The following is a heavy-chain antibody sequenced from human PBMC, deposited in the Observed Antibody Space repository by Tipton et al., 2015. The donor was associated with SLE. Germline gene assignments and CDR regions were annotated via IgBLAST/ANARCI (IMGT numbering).Heavy chain of an antibody. V-gene: IGHV4-34*01. CDR2: INQSGST. CDR3: ARTRDYDFWGHRLPEAFDI. CDR1: GFTFSSYW. Sequence: LRLSCAASGFTFSSYWMHWVRQAPGKGLEWIGEINQSGSTNYNPSLKRRVTMSVDTSKNHFSLKLTSVTAADTATYYCARTRDYDFWGHRLPEAFDIWGQGTKVTVSS. J-gene: IGHJ3*02. D-gene: IGHD3-3*01.